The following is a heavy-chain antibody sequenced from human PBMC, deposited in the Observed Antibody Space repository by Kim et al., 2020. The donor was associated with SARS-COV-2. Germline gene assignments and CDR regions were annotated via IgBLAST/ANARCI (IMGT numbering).Heavy chain of an antibody. Sequence: SETLSLTCAVYGGSFSGYYWSWIRQPPGKGLEWIGEINHSGSTNYNPSLKSRVTISVDTSKNKFPLKLSSVTAADTAVYYCSRGPLSYYDSSGPSDFWGQGTLVTVSS. V-gene: IGHV4-34*01. CDR1: GGSFSGYY. CDR3: SRGPLSYYDSSGPSDF. D-gene: IGHD3-22*01. J-gene: IGHJ4*02. CDR2: INHSGST.